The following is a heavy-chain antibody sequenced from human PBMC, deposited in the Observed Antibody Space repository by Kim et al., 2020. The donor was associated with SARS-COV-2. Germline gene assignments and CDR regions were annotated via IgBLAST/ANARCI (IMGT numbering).Heavy chain of an antibody. J-gene: IGHJ5*02. Sequence: ASVKVSCKASGYTFTSYAMNWVRQAPGQGLEWMGWINTNTGNPTYAQGFTGRFVFSLDTSVSTAYLQISSLKAEDTAVYYCARDYYGSGSYYNPGNWFDPWGQGTLVTVSS. V-gene: IGHV7-4-1*02. CDR3: ARDYYGSGSYYNPGNWFDP. CDR2: INTNTGNP. CDR1: GYTFTSYA. D-gene: IGHD3-10*01.